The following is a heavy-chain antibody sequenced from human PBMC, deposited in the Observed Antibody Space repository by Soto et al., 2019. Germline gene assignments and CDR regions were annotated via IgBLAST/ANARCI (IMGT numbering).Heavy chain of an antibody. V-gene: IGHV3-9*01. Sequence: EVQLVESGGGLVQPGRSLRLSCTASGFIFDNHAMHWVRQAPGKGLEWVAGVTWNSVATGYADSVKGRFTISRDNAKNSLYLQMNSLSAEDTAVYFCVKEGGMKYFDFWGRGTVVNVSS. J-gene: IGHJ2*01. D-gene: IGHD3-16*01. CDR2: VTWNSVAT. CDR3: VKEGGMKYFDF. CDR1: GFIFDNHA.